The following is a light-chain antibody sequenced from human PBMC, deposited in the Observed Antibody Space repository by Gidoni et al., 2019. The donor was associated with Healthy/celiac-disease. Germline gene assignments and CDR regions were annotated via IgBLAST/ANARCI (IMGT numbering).Light chain of an antibody. CDR1: QSVSSSY. Sequence: EIVLTQSPGTLSLSPGERATLSCKASQSVSSSYLAWYQQKPGQAPRLRIYGASSRANGIPDRFSGSGSGTDFTLTISRLEPEDFAVYYCQQYGSSPGTFGQGTKVEIK. V-gene: IGKV3-20*01. CDR2: GAS. CDR3: QQYGSSPGT. J-gene: IGKJ1*01.